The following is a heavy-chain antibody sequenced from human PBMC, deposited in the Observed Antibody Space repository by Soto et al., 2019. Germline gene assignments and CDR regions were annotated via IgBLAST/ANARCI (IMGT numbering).Heavy chain of an antibody. CDR3: ARHGSL. V-gene: IGHV4-39*01. J-gene: IGHJ4*02. D-gene: IGHD3-16*02. CDR1: GVSIRTTGYY. Sequence: PXATLSLTFSVSGVSIRTTGYYWGWIRQTPGKGLEWIGTIYYSGETYYNPSLGSRVTISIDTSKNHFSLNLTSVTAADTAIYYCARHGSLWGQGALVTVSS. CDR2: IYYSGET.